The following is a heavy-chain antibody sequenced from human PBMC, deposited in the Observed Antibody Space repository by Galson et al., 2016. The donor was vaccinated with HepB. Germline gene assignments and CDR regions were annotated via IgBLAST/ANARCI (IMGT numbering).Heavy chain of an antibody. CDR1: GYSFTSYG. D-gene: IGHD3-22*01. CDR3: ARPLNYDDSSGYTFDI. CDR2: ISAYNRNT. J-gene: IGHJ3*02. Sequence: SVKVSCKASGYSFTSYGIGWVRQAPGQGLEWMGWISAYNRNTKYAQKFQGRVTMTTETSTSTAYMELRSLRYDDTAVYYCARPLNYDDSSGYTFDIWGQGTMVTVSS. V-gene: IGHV1-18*01.